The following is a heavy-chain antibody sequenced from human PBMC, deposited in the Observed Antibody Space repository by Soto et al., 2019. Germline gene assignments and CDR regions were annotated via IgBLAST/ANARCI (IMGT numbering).Heavy chain of an antibody. CDR1: GFTFSSYA. Sequence: TGGSLRLSCAASGFTFSSYAMSWVRQAPGKGLEWVSAIRGSGGSTYYADSVKGRFTISRDNSKNTLYLQMNSLRAEDTAVYYCAKDGITIFGATMDVWGKGTTVTVSS. D-gene: IGHD3-3*01. V-gene: IGHV3-23*01. CDR2: IRGSGGST. CDR3: AKDGITIFGATMDV. J-gene: IGHJ6*03.